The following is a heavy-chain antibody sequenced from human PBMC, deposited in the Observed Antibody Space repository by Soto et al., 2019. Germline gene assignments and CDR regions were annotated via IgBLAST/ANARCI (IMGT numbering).Heavy chain of an antibody. CDR2: IYHSGST. CDR3: ARTVCSSTSCSSYNWFDP. Sequence: LSLTCAVSGGSISSGGYSWSWIRQPPGKGLEWIGYIYHSGSTYYNPSLKSRVTISVDRSKNQFSLKLSSVTAADTAVYYCARTVCSSTSCSSYNWFDPWGQGTLVTVSS. CDR1: GGSISSGGYS. V-gene: IGHV4-30-2*01. D-gene: IGHD2-2*01. J-gene: IGHJ5*02.